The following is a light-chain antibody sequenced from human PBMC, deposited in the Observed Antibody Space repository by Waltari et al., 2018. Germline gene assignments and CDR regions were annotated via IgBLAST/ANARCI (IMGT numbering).Light chain of an antibody. CDR3: SSYTRVSASVV. Sequence: QSALTQPASVSGSPGQSITIPCTGTSSDIGPYNYASWYQQHPGRAPKLIIYDVSKRPSGVSIRFSGSKSDNTASLTISGLQAEDEADYYCSSYTRVSASVVFGGGTKLTVL. CDR1: SSDIGPYNY. V-gene: IGLV2-14*03. CDR2: DVS. J-gene: IGLJ3*02.